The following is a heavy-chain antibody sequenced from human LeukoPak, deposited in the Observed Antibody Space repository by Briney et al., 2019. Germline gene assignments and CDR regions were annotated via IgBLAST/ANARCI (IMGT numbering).Heavy chain of an antibody. D-gene: IGHD5-12*01. CDR2: INPNSGGT. V-gene: IGHV1-2*02. Sequence: ASVKVSCKASGYTFTGYYMHWVRQAPGQGLEWMGWINPNSGGTNYAQKFQGRVTMTRDTSISTAYMELSRLRSDDTAVYYCARGIVATIAPFGYWGQGTLVTVSS. J-gene: IGHJ4*02. CDR1: GYTFTGYY. CDR3: ARGIVATIAPFGY.